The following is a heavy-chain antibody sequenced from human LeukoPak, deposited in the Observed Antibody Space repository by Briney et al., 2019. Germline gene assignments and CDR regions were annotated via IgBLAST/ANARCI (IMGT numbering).Heavy chain of an antibody. D-gene: IGHD3-3*01. J-gene: IGHJ4*02. Sequence: ASVRVSCKASGYTFTSYGISWVRQAPGQGLEWMGWISAYNGNTNYAQKLQGRVTMTTDTSTSTAYMELRSLRSDDTAVYYCARDDFWSGYSPLKADYWGQGTLVTVSS. CDR2: ISAYNGNT. V-gene: IGHV1-18*01. CDR3: ARDDFWSGYSPLKADY. CDR1: GYTFTSYG.